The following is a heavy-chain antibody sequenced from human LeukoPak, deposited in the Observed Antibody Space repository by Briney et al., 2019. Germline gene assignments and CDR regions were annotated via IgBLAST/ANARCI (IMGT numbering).Heavy chain of an antibody. D-gene: IGHD3-10*01. V-gene: IGHV3-23*01. CDR3: AKGPTLYASGTYTYFHY. CDR1: GFSFSTYG. J-gene: IGHJ4*02. CDR2: ISGSGGTT. Sequence: PGGSLRLSCAASGFSFSTYGMSWVRHAPRRGLEWVSAISGSGGTTYYADSVKGRLTISRDNSKNTLYLQMNSLRAEDTAVYYCAKGPTLYASGTYTYFHYWGQGTLVTVSS.